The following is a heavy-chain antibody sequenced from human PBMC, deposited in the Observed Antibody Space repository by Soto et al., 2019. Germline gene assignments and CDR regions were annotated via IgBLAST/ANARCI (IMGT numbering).Heavy chain of an antibody. Sequence: PGGSLRLSCAASGFIFSDYAMTWVRQAPGKGLEWVSGISGSGESIYYADSVEGRFTISRDNSKNTLYLQMNSLRGEDTAVYYCARDRHGSDWYTYYFYTLAVWGQGTKVTVSS. J-gene: IGHJ6*02. D-gene: IGHD6-13*01. CDR2: ISGSGESI. CDR3: ARDRHGSDWYTYYFYTLAV. V-gene: IGHV3-23*01. CDR1: GFIFSDYA.